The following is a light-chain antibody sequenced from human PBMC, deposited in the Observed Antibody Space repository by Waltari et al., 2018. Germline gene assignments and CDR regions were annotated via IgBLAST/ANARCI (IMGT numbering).Light chain of an antibody. CDR1: QSVRNY. V-gene: IGKV3-11*01. J-gene: IGKJ4*01. CDR3: QQRSNWPFLT. Sequence: EIVLTQSPATLSLSPGERATLPCRASQSVRNYLAWYQQKPGQAPRLLIYDASNRATGIPARFSGSGSGTDFTLTISSLEPEDFAVYYCQQRSNWPFLTFGGGTKVEIK. CDR2: DAS.